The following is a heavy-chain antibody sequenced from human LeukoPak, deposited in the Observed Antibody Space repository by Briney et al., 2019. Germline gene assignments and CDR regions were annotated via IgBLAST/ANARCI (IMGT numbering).Heavy chain of an antibody. Sequence: IPSETLSLTCTVSGGSISSHYWSWIRQPPGKGLEWIGYIYYSGSTNYNPSLKSRVTISVDTSKNQFSLKLSSVTAADTVVYYCARATYDFWSGYYYYYYYYMDVWGKGTTVTVSS. CDR1: GGSISSHY. J-gene: IGHJ6*03. CDR2: IYYSGST. CDR3: ARATYDFWSGYYYYYYYYMDV. D-gene: IGHD3-3*01. V-gene: IGHV4-59*11.